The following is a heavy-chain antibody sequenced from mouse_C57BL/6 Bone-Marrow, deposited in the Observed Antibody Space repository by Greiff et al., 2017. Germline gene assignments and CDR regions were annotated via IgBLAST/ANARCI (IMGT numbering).Heavy chain of an antibody. CDR3: ARGGYYTFFDY. CDR1: GYSITSGYY. J-gene: IGHJ2*01. CDR2: ISYDGSN. V-gene: IGHV3-6*01. Sequence: DVHLVESGPGLVKPSQSLSLTCSVTGYSITSGYYWNWIRQFPGNKLEWRGYISYDGSNNYNPSLKNRISITRDTSKNQFFLKLNSVTTEDTATYYCARGGYYTFFDYWGQGTTLTVSS. D-gene: IGHD2-3*01.